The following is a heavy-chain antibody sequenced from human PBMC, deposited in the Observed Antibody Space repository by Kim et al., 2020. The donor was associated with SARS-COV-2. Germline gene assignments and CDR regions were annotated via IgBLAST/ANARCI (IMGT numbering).Heavy chain of an antibody. CDR3: AKGDIVATITPYYFDY. J-gene: IGHJ4*01. V-gene: IGHV3-30*18. Sequence: GGSLRLSCAASGFTFSSYGMHWVRQAPGKGLEWVAVISYDGSNKYYADSVKGRFTISRDNSKNTLYLQMNSLRAEDTAVYYCAKGDIVATITPYYFDYWG. CDR1: GFTFSSYG. CDR2: ISYDGSNK. D-gene: IGHD5-12*01.